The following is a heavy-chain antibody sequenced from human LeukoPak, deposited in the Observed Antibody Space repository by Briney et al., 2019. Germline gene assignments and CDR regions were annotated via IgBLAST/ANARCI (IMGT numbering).Heavy chain of an antibody. J-gene: IGHJ4*02. Sequence: ASVKVSCKASGYTFTSCGISWVRQAPGQGLEWMGWISAYNGNTNYAQKLQGRVTMTTDTSTSTAYMELRSLRSDDTAVYYCARLDYLSSPNAYYFDYWGQGTLVTVSS. CDR1: GYTFTSCG. CDR2: ISAYNGNT. CDR3: ARLDYLSSPNAYYFDY. D-gene: IGHD5-12*01. V-gene: IGHV1-18*01.